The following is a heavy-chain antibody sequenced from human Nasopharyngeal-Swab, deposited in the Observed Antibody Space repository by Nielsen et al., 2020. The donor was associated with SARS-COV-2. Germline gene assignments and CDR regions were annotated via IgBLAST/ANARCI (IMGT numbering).Heavy chain of an antibody. J-gene: IGHJ4*02. CDR3: ARSGYSNSDIDY. D-gene: IGHD6-6*01. CDR1: GGTFSSYA. Sequence: SVKVSCKASGGTFSSYAISWVRQAPGQGLEWMGGIIPIFGTADYAQKFQDRVTITADESTSTAYMELSSLRSEDTAVYYCARSGYSNSDIDYWGQGTLVTVSS. V-gene: IGHV1-69*13. CDR2: IIPIFGTA.